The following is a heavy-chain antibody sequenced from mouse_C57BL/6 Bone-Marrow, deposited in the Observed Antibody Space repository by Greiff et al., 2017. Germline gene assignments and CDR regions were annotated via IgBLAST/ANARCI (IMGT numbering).Heavy chain of an antibody. Sequence: VQLQQPGAELVKPGASVKLSCKASGYTFTSYWMHWVKQRPGQGLEWIGMIHPNSGSTNYNEKFKSKATLTVDKSSSTAYMQLSSLTSEDSAVYDCAGGDGYYLAWFACWGQGTLVAVAA. CDR3: AGGDGYYLAWFAC. D-gene: IGHD2-3*01. CDR1: GYTFTSYW. CDR2: IHPNSGST. J-gene: IGHJ3*01. V-gene: IGHV1-64*01.